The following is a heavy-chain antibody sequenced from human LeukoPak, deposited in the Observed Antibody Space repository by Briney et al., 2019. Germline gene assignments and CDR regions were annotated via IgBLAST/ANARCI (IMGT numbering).Heavy chain of an antibody. Sequence: PGGSLRLSCAASGFTFSGSAMHWVRQASGKGLEWVGRIRSKANSYATAYAASVKGRFTISRDDSKNTAHLQMNSLKTEDTAVYYCTRHATVAGTYWGQGTLVTVSS. J-gene: IGHJ4*02. D-gene: IGHD6-19*01. CDR2: IRSKANSYAT. CDR1: GFTFSGSA. CDR3: TRHATVAGTY. V-gene: IGHV3-73*01.